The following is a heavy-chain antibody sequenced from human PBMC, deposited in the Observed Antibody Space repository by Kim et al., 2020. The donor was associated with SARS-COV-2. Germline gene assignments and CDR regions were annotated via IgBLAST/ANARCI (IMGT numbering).Heavy chain of an antibody. D-gene: IGHD2-15*01. CDR3: ARVVGGSSHWFDP. CDR1: GYTFTDYF. J-gene: IGHJ5*02. V-gene: IGHV1-2*02. CDR2: INPNSGGT. Sequence: ASVKVSCKASGYTFTDYFMHWVRQAPGQGLEWMGWINPNSGGTKYAQKFQGRVTMTRDRSISTAYMDLSSLTTDDTAVYYCARVVGGSSHWFDPWGQGTL.